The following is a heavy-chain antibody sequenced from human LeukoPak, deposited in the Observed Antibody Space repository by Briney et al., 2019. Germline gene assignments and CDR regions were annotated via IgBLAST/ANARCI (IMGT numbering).Heavy chain of an antibody. CDR1: GFTFDDYA. D-gene: IGHD3-10*02. V-gene: IGHV3-43D*03. J-gene: IGHJ6*04. CDR3: AELGITMIGGV. CDR2: ISWDGDST. Sequence: GGSLRLSCAASGFTFDDYAMHWVRQAPGKGLEWVSLISWDGDSTYYADSVKGRFTISRDNSKNSLYLQMNSLRAEDTAVYYCAELGITMIGGVWGKGTTVTISS.